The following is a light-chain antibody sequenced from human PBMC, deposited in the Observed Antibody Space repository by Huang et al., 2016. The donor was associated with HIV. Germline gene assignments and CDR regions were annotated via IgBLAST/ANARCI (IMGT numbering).Light chain of an antibody. CDR1: QGVGNN. CDR2: GAS. CDR3: QQYNTWPYT. Sequence: DIVITPSPATLYVSPGERAPLSCRASQGVGNNLAWYQQKLCQAPRPLIYGASARSTGLPARFSGSGSGTEFTLTISSLQSEDFAVYYCQQYNTWPYTFGQGT. J-gene: IGKJ2*01. V-gene: IGKV3-15*01.